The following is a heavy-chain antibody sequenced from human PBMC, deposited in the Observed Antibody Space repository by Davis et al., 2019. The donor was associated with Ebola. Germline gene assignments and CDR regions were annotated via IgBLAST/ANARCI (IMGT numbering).Heavy chain of an antibody. CDR3: ARDREWLVQGYFDY. Sequence: MPSETLSLTCAVSGGSISSSYWWSWVRPPPGKGLEWIGGIYHTGSTNYNPSLKSRVTISVDKSKNQFSLKLGSVTAADTAVYFWARDREWLVQGYFDYGGQGTLVTVSS. V-gene: IGHV4-4*02. CDR1: GGSISSSYW. J-gene: IGHJ4*02. D-gene: IGHD6-19*01. CDR2: IYHTGST.